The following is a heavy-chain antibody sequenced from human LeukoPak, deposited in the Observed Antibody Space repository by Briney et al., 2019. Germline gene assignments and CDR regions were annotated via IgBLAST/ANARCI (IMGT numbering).Heavy chain of an antibody. CDR2: ISSSSSYI. Sequence: KPGGSLRLSCAASGFTFCSYSMNWVRQAPGKGLEWVSSISSSSSYIYYADSVKGRFTISRDNAKNSLYLQMNSLRAEDTAVYYCATSKDTFGGVIVIQTFDYWGQGTLVTVSS. J-gene: IGHJ4*02. CDR1: GFTFCSYS. V-gene: IGHV3-21*01. CDR3: ATSKDTFGGVIVIQTFDY. D-gene: IGHD3-16*02.